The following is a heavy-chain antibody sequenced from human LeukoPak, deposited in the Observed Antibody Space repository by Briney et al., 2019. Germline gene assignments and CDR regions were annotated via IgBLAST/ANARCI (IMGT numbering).Heavy chain of an antibody. CDR1: GFSLSTSGMC. D-gene: IGHD1-26*01. Sequence: SGPALVKPTQTPTLTCTFSGFSLSTSGMCVSWIRQPPGKALEWLALIDWDDDKYYSTSLKTRLTISKDTSKNQVVLTMTNMDPVDTATYYCARQIVGATTSWFDPWGQGTLVTVSS. V-gene: IGHV2-70*01. CDR2: IDWDDDK. J-gene: IGHJ5*02. CDR3: ARQIVGATTSWFDP.